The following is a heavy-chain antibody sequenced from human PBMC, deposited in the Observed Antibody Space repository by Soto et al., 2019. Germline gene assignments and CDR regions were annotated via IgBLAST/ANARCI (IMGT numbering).Heavy chain of an antibody. Sequence: QVQLQESGPGLVKPSETLSLTCTVSGGSISGYYWSWIRQPPGKGLEWIGYMYNTGSTVYNPSFKSRLTVSVDTSQNHFSLKLSSVTAADTAVYYCARDLWGYCGTDCYPLDVWGQGTTVTVSS. V-gene: IGHV4-59*01. D-gene: IGHD2-21*02. CDR3: ARDLWGYCGTDCYPLDV. J-gene: IGHJ6*02. CDR1: GGSISGYY. CDR2: MYNTGST.